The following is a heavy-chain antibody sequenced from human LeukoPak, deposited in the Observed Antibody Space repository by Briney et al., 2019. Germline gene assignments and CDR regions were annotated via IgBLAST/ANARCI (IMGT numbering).Heavy chain of an antibody. CDR3: AKGPLVEVAGTTWDY. D-gene: IGHD6-19*01. Sequence: GGSLRLSCAASGLTLSSYALGWGRQFPGKGLWRVSAISGSGGSTYCAASVKGRFTISRDNSKNTLHLQMNSLRAEDTAVYYCAKGPLVEVAGTTWDYWGQGTLVTVSS. CDR2: ISGSGGST. J-gene: IGHJ4*02. CDR1: GLTLSSYA. V-gene: IGHV3-23*01.